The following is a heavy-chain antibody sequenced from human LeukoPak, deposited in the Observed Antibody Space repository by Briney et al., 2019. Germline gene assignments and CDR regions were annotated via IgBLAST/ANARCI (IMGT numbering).Heavy chain of an antibody. D-gene: IGHD3-16*01. CDR1: GFTVSSNS. CDR3: ARRAGAYPHPYDY. J-gene: IGHJ4*02. V-gene: IGHV3-53*01. Sequence: GGSLRLSCTDSGFTVSSNSMSWVRQAPGKGLEWVSFIYSDNTHYSDSVKGRFTISRDNSKNTLYLQMNSLRAEDTAVYYCARRAGAYPHPYDYWGQGTPVTVSS. CDR2: IYSDNT.